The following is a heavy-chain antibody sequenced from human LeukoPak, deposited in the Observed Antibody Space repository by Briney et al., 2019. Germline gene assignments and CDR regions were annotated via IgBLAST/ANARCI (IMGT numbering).Heavy chain of an antibody. CDR1: GGSISSYY. V-gene: IGHV4-59*12. CDR3: ARDPFGGNSVYYFDY. CDR2: IYYSGST. Sequence: KPSETLSLTCTVSGGSISSYYWSWIRQPPGKGLEWIGYIYYSGSTNYNPSLKSRVTISVDTSKNQFSLKLSSVTAADTAVYYCARDPFGGNSVYYFDYWGQGTLVTVSS. D-gene: IGHD4-23*01. J-gene: IGHJ4*02.